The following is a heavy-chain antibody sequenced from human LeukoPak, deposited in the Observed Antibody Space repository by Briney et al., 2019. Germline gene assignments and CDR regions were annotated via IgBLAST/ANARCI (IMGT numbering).Heavy chain of an antibody. CDR2: ISSSGSTI. CDR1: GFTFSSYW. CDR3: AELGITMIGGV. J-gene: IGHJ6*04. D-gene: IGHD3-10*02. V-gene: IGHV3-48*04. Sequence: AGSLTLSCAASGFTFSSYWMHWVRQAPGKGLEWVSYISSSGSTIYYADSVKGRFTISRDNAKNSLYLQMNSLRAEDTGVYYCAELGITMIGGVWGKGTTVTISS.